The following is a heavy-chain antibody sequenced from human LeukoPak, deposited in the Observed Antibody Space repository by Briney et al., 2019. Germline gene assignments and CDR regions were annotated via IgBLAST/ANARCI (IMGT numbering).Heavy chain of an antibody. J-gene: IGHJ4*02. CDR2: ISWNSGGI. CDR1: GFTFDDYA. Sequence: GRSLRLSCAASGFTFDDYAMHWVRQAPGKGLEWVSGISWNSGGIGYADSVKGRFTISRDNAKNSLYLQMNSLRAEDMALYFCAKDIGYSYVYGLDYWGQVTLVTVSS. D-gene: IGHD5-12*01. CDR3: AKDIGYSYVYGLDY. V-gene: IGHV3-9*03.